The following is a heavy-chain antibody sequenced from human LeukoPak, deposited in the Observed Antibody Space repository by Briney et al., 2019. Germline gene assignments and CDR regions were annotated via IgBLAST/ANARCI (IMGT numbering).Heavy chain of an antibody. D-gene: IGHD4/OR15-4a*01. CDR2: IYSSGST. J-gene: IGHJ5*02. V-gene: IGHV4-4*07. CDR1: GGSISSYY. Sequence: SETLSLTCTVSGGSISSYYWSWIRQPPGKGLEWIGRIYSSGSTNYNPSLKSRVTVSVDTSENQLSLKLNSVTAADTAIYYCARGTMAAGFDPWGQGTLVTVSS. CDR3: ARGTMAAGFDP.